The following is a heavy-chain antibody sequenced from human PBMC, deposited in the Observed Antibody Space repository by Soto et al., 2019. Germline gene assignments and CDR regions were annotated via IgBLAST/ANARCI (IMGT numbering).Heavy chain of an antibody. V-gene: IGHV3-23*01. D-gene: IGHD1-26*01. CDR2: ISGSGGST. J-gene: IGHJ4*02. CDR3: AKDEGELLDGAYFDY. CDR1: VFTFSSYA. Sequence: WWSLRLSCSASVFTFSSYAMSWFRQAPGKGLEWVSAISGSGGSTYYADSVKGRFTISRDNSKNTLYLQMNSLRAEDTAVYYCAKDEGELLDGAYFDYWGQGTLVTVSS.